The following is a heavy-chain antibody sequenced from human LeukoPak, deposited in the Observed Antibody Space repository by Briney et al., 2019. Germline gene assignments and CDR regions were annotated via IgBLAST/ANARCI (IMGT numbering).Heavy chain of an antibody. CDR2: INTNTGNP. Sequence: ASVKVPCKASGYTFTSYAMNWVRQAPGQGLEWMGWINTNTGNPTYAQGFTGRFVFSLDTSVSTAYLQISSLKAEDTAVYYCARPVSGYGPSYWYFDLWGRGTLVTVSS. J-gene: IGHJ2*01. CDR3: ARPVSGYGPSYWYFDL. V-gene: IGHV7-4-1*02. CDR1: GYTFTSYA. D-gene: IGHD5-12*01.